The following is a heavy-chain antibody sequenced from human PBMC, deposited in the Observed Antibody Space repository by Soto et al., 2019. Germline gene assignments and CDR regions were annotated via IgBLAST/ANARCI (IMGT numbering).Heavy chain of an antibody. D-gene: IGHD3-22*01. CDR1: GFTFSSYA. CDR3: AKDYYDSTSFDY. CDR2: ISGSGGST. J-gene: IGHJ4*02. Sequence: GSLRLSCAASGFTFSSYAMSWVRQAPGKGLEWVSAISGSGGSTYYADSVKGRFTISRDNSKNTLYLQMNSLRAEDTAVYYCAKDYYDSTSFDYWGQGTLVTVSS. V-gene: IGHV3-23*01.